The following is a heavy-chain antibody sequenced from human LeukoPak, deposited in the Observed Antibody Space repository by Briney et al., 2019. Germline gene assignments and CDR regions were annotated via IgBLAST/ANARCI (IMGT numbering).Heavy chain of an antibody. CDR2: INHSGST. CDR1: GGSFSGYY. CDR3: ARDGGYGSGSYFSTYYFDY. D-gene: IGHD3-10*01. Sequence: SSETLSLTCAVYGGSFSGYYWSWIRQPPGKGLEWIGEINHSGSTNYNPSLKSRVTISVDTSKNQFSLKLSSVTAADTAVYYCARDGGYGSGSYFSTYYFDYWGQGTLVTVSS. J-gene: IGHJ4*02. V-gene: IGHV4-34*01.